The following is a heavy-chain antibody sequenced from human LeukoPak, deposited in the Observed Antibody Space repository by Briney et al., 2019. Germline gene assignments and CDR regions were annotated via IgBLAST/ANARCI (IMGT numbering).Heavy chain of an antibody. CDR2: ISGSGGST. J-gene: IGHJ4*02. V-gene: IGHV3-23*01. CDR1: GFTFSSYA. CDR3: AKSGDSSSWYLYYFDY. D-gene: IGHD6-13*01. Sequence: GGSLRLSCAASGFTFSSYAMSWVRQSPGKGLEWVSAISGSGGSTYYADSVKGRFTISRDNSKNTLYLQMNSLRAEDTAVYYCAKSGDSSSWYLYYFDYWGQGTLVTVSS.